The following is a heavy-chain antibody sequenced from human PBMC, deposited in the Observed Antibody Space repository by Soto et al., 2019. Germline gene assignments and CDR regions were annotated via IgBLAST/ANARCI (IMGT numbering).Heavy chain of an antibody. CDR2: IYYSGST. V-gene: IGHV4-31*03. J-gene: IGHJ5*02. CDR3: ARMVRGVNSNWFDP. CDR1: GGSISSGGYY. Sequence: QVQLQESGPGLVTPSQTLSLTCTVSGGSISSGGYYWSWIRQYPGKGLEWIGYIYYSGSTYYNPSLKSRVTISVDTSKNQFSLKLRSVTAADTAVYYCARMVRGVNSNWFDPWGQGTLVTVSS. D-gene: IGHD3-10*01.